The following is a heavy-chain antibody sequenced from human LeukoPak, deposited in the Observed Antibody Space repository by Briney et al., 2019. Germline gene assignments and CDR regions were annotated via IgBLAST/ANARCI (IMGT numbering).Heavy chain of an antibody. CDR2: IWYGGSNK. Sequence: PGGSLRLSCAASGFTFSSYGMHRVRQAPGKGLEWVAVIWYGGSNKYYADSVKGRFTITRDNSKNTLYLQMNSLRAEDTAVYYCAKAFQDFWSAETWGLDYWGQGTLVTVSS. CDR3: AKAFQDFWSAETWGLDY. J-gene: IGHJ4*02. V-gene: IGHV3-30*02. CDR1: GFTFSSYG. D-gene: IGHD3-3*01.